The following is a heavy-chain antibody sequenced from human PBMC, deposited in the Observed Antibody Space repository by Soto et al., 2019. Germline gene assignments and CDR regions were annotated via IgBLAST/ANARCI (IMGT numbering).Heavy chain of an antibody. CDR3: ARKGYGDYGGKDV. V-gene: IGHV3-21*01. D-gene: IGHD4-17*01. Sequence: GGSLRLSCAASEFAFSSYSMNWVRQAPGKGLEWVSSIRSDRSYIYYADSVKGRFTISRDNAKNSLYLQMNSLRPEDTAVYYCARKGYGDYGGKDVWGQGTTATVFS. J-gene: IGHJ6*02. CDR2: IRSDRSYI. CDR1: EFAFSSYS.